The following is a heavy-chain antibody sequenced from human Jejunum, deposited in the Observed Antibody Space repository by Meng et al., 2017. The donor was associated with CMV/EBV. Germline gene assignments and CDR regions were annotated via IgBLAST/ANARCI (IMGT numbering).Heavy chain of an antibody. D-gene: IGHD6-13*01. CDR2: INPNSGGT. V-gene: IGHV1-2*02. CDR3: ARDGYSSSFDY. J-gene: IGHJ4*02. Sequence: KASGYTVTGNYMHWVRQAPGQGLEWMGWINPNSGGTTYAKKFQGRVTLTRDTSISTAYMELSRLRSDDTAVYYCARDGYSSSFDYWGQGTLVTVSS. CDR1: GYTVTGNY.